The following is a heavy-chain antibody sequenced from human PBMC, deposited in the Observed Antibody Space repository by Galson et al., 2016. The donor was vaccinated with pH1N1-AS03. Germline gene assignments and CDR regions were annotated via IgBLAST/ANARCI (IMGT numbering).Heavy chain of an antibody. D-gene: IGHD3-3*01. V-gene: IGHV3-66*01. Sequence: SLRLSCAATGFTVSSGYHMSSVRQAPGNGLEWVTVIHPGGDTYNEDSVQGRFAISRDKFENMVYIQMNSLRPEDTAVYYCAGDEGFANGINVWCQGTTVTVSS. CDR3: AGDEGFANGINV. J-gene: IGHJ6*02. CDR2: IHPGGDT. CDR1: GFTVSSGY.